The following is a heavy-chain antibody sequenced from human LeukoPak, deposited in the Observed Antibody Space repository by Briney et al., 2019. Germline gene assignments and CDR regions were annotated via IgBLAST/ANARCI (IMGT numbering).Heavy chain of an antibody. J-gene: IGHJ3*02. V-gene: IGHV1-18*01. Sequence: ASVTVSCTASEYTFTSYDINWVRQAPGQGLEGMGWISAYNGNTNYAQKLQGRVTMTTDTSTSTAYMELRSLRSDDTAVYYCARELDAFDIWGQGTMVTVSS. CDR3: ARELDAFDI. CDR2: ISAYNGNT. CDR1: EYTFTSYD.